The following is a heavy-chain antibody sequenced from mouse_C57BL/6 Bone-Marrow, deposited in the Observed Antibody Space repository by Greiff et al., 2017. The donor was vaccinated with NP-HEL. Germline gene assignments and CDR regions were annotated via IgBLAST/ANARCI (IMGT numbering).Heavy chain of an antibody. Sequence: QVQLQQPGAELVKPGASVKLSCTASGYTFTSYWMHWVKQRPGQGLEWIGMIHPNSGSTNYNEKFKSKATLTVDKSSSTAYMQLSSLTSEDSAVYYWARGDITSVFPFAYWGQGTLVTVSA. CDR2: IHPNSGST. J-gene: IGHJ3*01. CDR3: ARGDITSVFPFAY. D-gene: IGHD1-1*01. V-gene: IGHV1-64*01. CDR1: GYTFTSYW.